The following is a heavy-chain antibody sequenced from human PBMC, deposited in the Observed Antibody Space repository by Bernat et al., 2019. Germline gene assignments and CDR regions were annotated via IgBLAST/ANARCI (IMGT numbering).Heavy chain of an antibody. CDR2: IYSDDST. CDR3: AKAGAETSYYLDS. J-gene: IGHJ4*02. V-gene: IGHV3-53*01. CDR1: GFTVSSNY. D-gene: IGHD7-27*01. Sequence: EVQLVESGGGLIQPGGSLRLSCAASGFTVSSNYLTWVRQAPGKGLEWVSLIYSDDSTYYADSVKGRFTISRDNSKNTLYLQMNSLRADDTAVYYCAKAGAETSYYLDSWGQGTLVTVSS.